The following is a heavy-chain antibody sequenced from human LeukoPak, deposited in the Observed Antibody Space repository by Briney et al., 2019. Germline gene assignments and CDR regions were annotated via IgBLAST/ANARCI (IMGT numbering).Heavy chain of an antibody. Sequence: SETLSLTCTVSGGSISSGGYYWSWIRQHPGKGLEWIGYIYYSGSTYYNPSLKSRVTISVDTSKNQFSLKLSSVTAADTAVYYCARLMNSGIAAASDYWGQGTLVTVSS. CDR3: ARLMNSGIAAASDY. CDR2: IYYSGST. CDR1: GGSISSGGYY. V-gene: IGHV4-31*03. D-gene: IGHD6-13*01. J-gene: IGHJ4*02.